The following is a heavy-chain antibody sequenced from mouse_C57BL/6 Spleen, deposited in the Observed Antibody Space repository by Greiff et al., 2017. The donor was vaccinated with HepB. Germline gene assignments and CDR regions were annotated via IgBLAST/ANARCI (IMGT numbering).Heavy chain of an antibody. CDR2: INPNYGTT. D-gene: IGHD1-1*01. V-gene: IGHV1-39*01. CDR1: GYSFTDYN. Sequence: EVHLVESGPELVKPGASVKISCKASGYSFTDYNMNWVKQSNGKSLEWIGVINPNYGTTSYNQKFKGKATLTVDQSSSTAYMQLNSLTSEDSAVYYCARSGYYGSNFDYWGQGTTLTVSS. CDR3: ARSGYYGSNFDY. J-gene: IGHJ2*01.